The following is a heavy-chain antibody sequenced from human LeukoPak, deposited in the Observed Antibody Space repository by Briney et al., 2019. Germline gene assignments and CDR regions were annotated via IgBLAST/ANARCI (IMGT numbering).Heavy chain of an antibody. CDR3: ARVPGCSSTSCYPTGDY. J-gene: IGHJ4*02. D-gene: IGHD2-2*01. CDR2: INPNSGGT. V-gene: IGHV1-2*02. Sequence: ASVKVSCKASVYTFTGYYMHWVRQAPGQGLEWMGWINPNSGGTNYAQKFQGRVTMTRDTSISTAYMELSRLRSDDTAVYYCARVPGCSSTSCYPTGDYWGQGTLVPVSS. CDR1: VYTFTGYY.